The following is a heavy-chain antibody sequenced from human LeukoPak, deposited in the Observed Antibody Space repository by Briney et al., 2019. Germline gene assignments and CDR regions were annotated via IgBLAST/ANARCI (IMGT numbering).Heavy chain of an antibody. D-gene: IGHD2-15*01. V-gene: IGHV1-2*02. CDR2: INPNSGDT. Sequence: GASVKVSCKASGYIFSGYYMHWVRQAPGQGLERMGWINPNSGDTNYAQKFQGRVTMTRDTSISTAYMELSRLRSDDTAVYYCARDQVGAARFDSWGQGTLVTVSP. CDR3: ARDQVGAARFDS. J-gene: IGHJ4*02. CDR1: GYIFSGYY.